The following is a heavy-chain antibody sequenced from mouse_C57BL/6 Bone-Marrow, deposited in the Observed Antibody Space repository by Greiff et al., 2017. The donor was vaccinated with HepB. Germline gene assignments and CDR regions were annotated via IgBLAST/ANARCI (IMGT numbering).Heavy chain of an antibody. CDR1: GYTFTDYE. CDR3: TRRGLYSLFDY. J-gene: IGHJ2*01. V-gene: IGHV1-15*01. D-gene: IGHD2-12*01. Sequence: VQLQQSGAELVRPGASVTLSCKASGYTFTDYEMHWVKQTPVHGLEWIGAIDPETGGTAYNQKFKGKAILTADKSSSTAYMELRSLTSEDSAVYYCTRRGLYSLFDYWGQGTTLTVSS. CDR2: IDPETGGT.